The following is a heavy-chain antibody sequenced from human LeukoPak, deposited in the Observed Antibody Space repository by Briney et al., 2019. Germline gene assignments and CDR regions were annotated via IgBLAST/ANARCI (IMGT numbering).Heavy chain of an antibody. V-gene: IGHV4-39*01. J-gene: IGHJ4*02. D-gene: IGHD3-10*01. Sequence: PSETLSLTCTVSGGSISSSSYYGVGIRQPPGKGLEWIGSIYYSGSTYYNPSRKSRVTISVGTSKDQVALKLSSVTAAGTGGYYCARPTGVGYYYGSGSYYFDYWGQGTLVTVSS. CDR1: GGSISSSSYY. CDR3: ARPTGVGYYYGSGSYYFDY. CDR2: IYYSGST.